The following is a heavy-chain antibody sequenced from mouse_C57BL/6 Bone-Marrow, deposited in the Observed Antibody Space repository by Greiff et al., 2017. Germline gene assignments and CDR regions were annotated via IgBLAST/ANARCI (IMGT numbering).Heavy chain of an antibody. V-gene: IGHV5-4*01. CDR3: ARGYYYGSSYGDYAMDY. Sequence: DVQLVESGGGLVKPGGSLKLSCAASGFTFSSYAMSWVRQTPEKRLEWVATISDGGSYTYYPDNVKGRFTISRDNAKNNLYLQMSHLKSEDTAMYYCARGYYYGSSYGDYAMDYWGQGTSVTVSS. CDR2: ISDGGSYT. CDR1: GFTFSSYA. D-gene: IGHD1-1*01. J-gene: IGHJ4*01.